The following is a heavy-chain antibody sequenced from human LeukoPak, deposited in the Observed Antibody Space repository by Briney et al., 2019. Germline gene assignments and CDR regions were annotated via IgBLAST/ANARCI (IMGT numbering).Heavy chain of an antibody. Sequence: GGSLRFSCAASGFTFSDYNMNWVRQSPEKGLEWVSSITSGTTYIYYADSVRGRFTLSRDNAKNSLYLQMNSLRAEDTAVYYCARWPYSSSYYFDYWGQGTLVTVSS. D-gene: IGHD6-6*01. CDR1: GFTFSDYN. CDR3: ARWPYSSSYYFDY. CDR2: ITSGTTYI. J-gene: IGHJ4*02. V-gene: IGHV3-21*01.